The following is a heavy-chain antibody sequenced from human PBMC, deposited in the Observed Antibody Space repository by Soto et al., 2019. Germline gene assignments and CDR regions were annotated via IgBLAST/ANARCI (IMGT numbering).Heavy chain of an antibody. CDR2: IRSKAYGGTT. CDR1: GFTFGDYA. CDR3: TRGVEDSSGYFFDY. Sequence: GGSLRLSCTASGFTFGDYAMSWFRQAPGKGLEWVGFIRSKAYGGTTEYAASVKGRFTISRDGSKSIAYLQMNSLKTEDTAVYYCTRGVEDSSGYFFDYWGQGTLVTVSS. J-gene: IGHJ4*02. V-gene: IGHV3-49*01. D-gene: IGHD3-22*01.